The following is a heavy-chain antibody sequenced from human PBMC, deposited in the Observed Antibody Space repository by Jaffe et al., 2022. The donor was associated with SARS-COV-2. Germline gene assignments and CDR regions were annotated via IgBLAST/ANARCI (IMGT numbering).Heavy chain of an antibody. CDR2: IITGSGNT. D-gene: IGHD3-22*01. V-gene: IGHV1-3*04. J-gene: IGHJ3*02. Sequence: QVQFVQSGAEVKKPGASVKVSCKASGDTFTKYAIHWVRQAPGQRLEWMAWIITGSGNTKYSQKFQGRVTVTRDTSATTAYMELNSLKSEDTAVYYCASGYDSSGYYAFHIWGQGTMVIVSS. CDR3: ASGYDSSGYYAFHI. CDR1: GDTFTKYA.